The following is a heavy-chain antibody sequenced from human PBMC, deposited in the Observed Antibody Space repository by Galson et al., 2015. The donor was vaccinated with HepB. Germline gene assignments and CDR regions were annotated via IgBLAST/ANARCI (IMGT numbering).Heavy chain of an antibody. CDR1: GGSISSYY. CDR3: ARSYSGSIDY. D-gene: IGHD1-26*01. Sequence: TLSLTCTVSGGSISSYYWSWIRQPPGKGLEWIGYIYYSGSTNYNPSLKSRVTISVDTSKNQFSLKLSSVTAADTAVYYCARSYSGSIDYWGQGTLVTVSS. V-gene: IGHV4-59*08. J-gene: IGHJ4*02. CDR2: IYYSGST.